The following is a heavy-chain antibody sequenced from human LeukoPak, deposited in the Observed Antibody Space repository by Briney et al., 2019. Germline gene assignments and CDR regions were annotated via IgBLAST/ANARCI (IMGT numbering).Heavy chain of an antibody. J-gene: IGHJ5*02. CDR3: ATTGLLGDIP. D-gene: IGHD2-21*01. V-gene: IGHV3-30-3*01. Sequence: AGGSLRLSCAASGFTFSSYAMHWVRQAPGKGLEWVAVISYDGSNKYYADSVEGRFTISRDNAKKSVYLQMNSLRAEDTAVYYCATTGLLGDIPWGQGTLSPSPQ. CDR1: GFTFSSYA. CDR2: ISYDGSNK.